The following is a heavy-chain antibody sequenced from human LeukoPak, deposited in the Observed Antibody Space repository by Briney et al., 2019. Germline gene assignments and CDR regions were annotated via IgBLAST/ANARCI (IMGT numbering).Heavy chain of an antibody. D-gene: IGHD6-19*01. CDR3: ARHRGIGSGLDY. CDR2: ISSSSSYI. CDR1: GFTFSSYS. Sequence: PGGSLRLSCAASGFTFSSYSMNWVRQAPGKGLEWVSSISSSSSYIYYADSVKGRFTISRDNAKKSLYLQKNRLRAEETAVYYCARHRGIGSGLDYWGQGTLVTVSS. J-gene: IGHJ4*02. V-gene: IGHV3-21*01.